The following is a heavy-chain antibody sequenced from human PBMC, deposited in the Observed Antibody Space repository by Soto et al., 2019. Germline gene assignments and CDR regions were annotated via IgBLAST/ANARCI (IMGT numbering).Heavy chain of an antibody. V-gene: IGHV1-2*02. Sequence: QVQLVQSGAEVKKPGASVKVSCKASGYIFTGYYINWVRQAPGQGLEWMGWINPNSGDTSYLQKFQGRVSMTTDTSINTDYMELSRVRSDDTAVYYCARPYCSSNSCHNWFDSWGQGTLVTVSS. CDR3: ARPYCSSNSCHNWFDS. J-gene: IGHJ5*01. CDR2: INPNSGDT. CDR1: GYIFTGYY. D-gene: IGHD2-2*01.